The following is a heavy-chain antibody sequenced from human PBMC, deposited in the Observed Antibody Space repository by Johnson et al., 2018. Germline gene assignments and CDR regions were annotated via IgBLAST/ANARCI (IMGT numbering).Heavy chain of an antibody. CDR1: GFTFSGYW. J-gene: IGHJ6*02. Sequence: VQLVQSGGSLVQPGGSXRLSCAASGFTFSGYWMNWVRQAPGKGLEWVANINEHGNKRNYVDSVRGRLSISRDNAKNSLYLQLDSLPAEETSIYYCARGSDYIPMQGHYYYNVDVWGQGTTVTVSS. CDR3: ARGSDYIPMQGHYYYNVDV. D-gene: IGHD4-11*01. CDR2: INEHGNKR. V-gene: IGHV3-7*01.